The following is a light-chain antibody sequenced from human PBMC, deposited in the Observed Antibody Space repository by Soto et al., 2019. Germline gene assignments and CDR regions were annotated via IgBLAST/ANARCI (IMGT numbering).Light chain of an antibody. J-gene: IGKJ2*01. V-gene: IGKV4-1*01. CDR3: QQYFSTPYT. Sequence: DIVMTQSPDSLAVSLGERDTIDCKSSQSVLYSSNNKSYLAWYQQKPGQPPKLLLDWASTRESGVPDRFSGSGSGTDFTLTISSLQAEDVAVYYCQQYFSTPYTFGQGTKLEIK. CDR1: QSVLYSSNNKSY. CDR2: WAS.